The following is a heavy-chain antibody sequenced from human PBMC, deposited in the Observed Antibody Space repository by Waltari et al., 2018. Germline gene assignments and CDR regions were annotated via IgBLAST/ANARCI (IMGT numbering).Heavy chain of an antibody. J-gene: IGHJ4*02. Sequence: EVHLVESGGGLVQPGGSLRLSCGASGFTFSRYWMSWVRQTPGKGLEWVANINYDGSQKYYVDSVKGRFSISRDNAKNSVYLQMNSLRVEDTAVYHCAKSRGFEYWGQGTLITVSS. CDR2: INYDGSQK. CDR3: AKSRGFEY. CDR1: GFTFSRYW. V-gene: IGHV3-7*01. D-gene: IGHD2-2*01.